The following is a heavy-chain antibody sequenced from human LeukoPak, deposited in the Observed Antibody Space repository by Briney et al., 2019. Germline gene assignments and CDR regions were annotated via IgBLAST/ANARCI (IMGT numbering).Heavy chain of an antibody. V-gene: IGHV3-48*01. CDR3: ARDARSHCGTDACYGPYFDY. Sequence: GGSLRLSCTASGFTFSTASMDWVRQPPGKGLERLSYIRGSSTTTYYADSVKGRFTISRDNSRNALYLQMNDLRAEDTGVYFCARDARSHCGTDACYGPYFDYWGQGSVVTVSS. CDR1: GFTFSTAS. CDR2: IRGSSTTT. J-gene: IGHJ4*02. D-gene: IGHD2-2*01.